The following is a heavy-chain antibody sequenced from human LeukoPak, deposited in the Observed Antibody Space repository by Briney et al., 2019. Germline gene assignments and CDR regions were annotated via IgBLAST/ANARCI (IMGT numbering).Heavy chain of an antibody. V-gene: IGHV4-39*01. CDR1: GGSISSSSYY. D-gene: IGHD3-10*01. CDR3: ASVRRGFGESSKYYSYYYMDV. Sequence: SETLSLTCTVSGGSISSSSYYWVWIRQPPGKGLEWIANIYYSGSTYYNPSLKSRVTISVDTSKNQLSLKLSAVTAADTDVYYCASVRRGFGESSKYYSYYYMDVWGNGTTVPIS. CDR2: IYYSGST. J-gene: IGHJ6*03.